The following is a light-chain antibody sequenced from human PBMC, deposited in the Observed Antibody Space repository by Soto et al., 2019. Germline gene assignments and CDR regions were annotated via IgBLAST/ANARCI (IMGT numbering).Light chain of an antibody. CDR2: GAS. V-gene: IGKV3-20*01. Sequence: EIVLTQSPGTLSLSPGERATLSCRASQSVSSSYLAWYQQKPSQAPRLLIYGASSRATGIPDRFSGSGYGVVFTLIFSRLYPEDFAVYYCQQYGSSPPITFVQGTRLEIK. CDR3: QQYGSSPPIT. CDR1: QSVSSSY. J-gene: IGKJ5*01.